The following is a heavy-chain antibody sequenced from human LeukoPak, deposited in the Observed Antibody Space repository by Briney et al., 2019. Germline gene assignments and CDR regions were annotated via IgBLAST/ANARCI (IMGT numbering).Heavy chain of an antibody. Sequence: GGSLGLSCAASGFTFSSYAMSWVRQAPGKGLEWVSAISGSGGSTYYADSVKGRFTISRDNSKNTLYLQMNSLRAEDTAVYYCAKDSGYSYGYYFDYWGQGTLVTVSS. V-gene: IGHV3-23*01. CDR3: AKDSGYSYGYYFDY. CDR2: ISGSGGST. D-gene: IGHD5-18*01. J-gene: IGHJ4*02. CDR1: GFTFSSYA.